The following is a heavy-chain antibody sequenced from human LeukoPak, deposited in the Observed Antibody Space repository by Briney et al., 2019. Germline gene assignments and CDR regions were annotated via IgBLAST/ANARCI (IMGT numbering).Heavy chain of an antibody. CDR3: ARTLTGDFDY. J-gene: IGHJ4*02. CDR2: IYPADSDT. Sequence: GESLQISCKGSGSSFTSYWIGWVRQLPGKGLEWMGIIYPADSDTTYSPSFQGQVTISADKSISTAYLQWSSLKASDTAMYYCARTLTGDFDYWGQGTLVTVSS. D-gene: IGHD7-27*01. V-gene: IGHV5-51*01. CDR1: GSSFTSYW.